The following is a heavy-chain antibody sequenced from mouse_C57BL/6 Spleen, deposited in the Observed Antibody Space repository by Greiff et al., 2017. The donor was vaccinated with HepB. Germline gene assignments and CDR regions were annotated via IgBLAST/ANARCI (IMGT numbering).Heavy chain of an antibody. CDR3: ARSEGY. CDR1: GYTFTSYW. CDR2: IDPSASYT. V-gene: IGHV1-50*01. J-gene: IGHJ2*01. Sequence: QVQLQQPGAELVKPGASVKLSCKASGYTFTSYWMQWVKQRPGQGLAWIGEIDPSASYTNYNQKFKGKATLTVDTSSSTAYMQLSSLTSEDSAVYYCARSEGYWGQGTTLTVSS.